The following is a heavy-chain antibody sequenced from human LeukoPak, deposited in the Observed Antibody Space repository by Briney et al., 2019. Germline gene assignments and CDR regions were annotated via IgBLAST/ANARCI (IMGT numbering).Heavy chain of an antibody. J-gene: IGHJ4*02. CDR1: GFTFRSHA. CDR3: LKGGWATIGPPKD. D-gene: IGHD5-24*01. V-gene: IGHV3-64D*08. Sequence: GGSLRLSCSAAGFTFRSHAMHWVRQAPGKGLEYVSTINDDGSLTYYADSVKGRFTISRDNSKNTVYLQMNNLRPDDSAVYHCLKGGWATIGPPKDWGQGTQVSVSS. CDR2: INDDGSLT.